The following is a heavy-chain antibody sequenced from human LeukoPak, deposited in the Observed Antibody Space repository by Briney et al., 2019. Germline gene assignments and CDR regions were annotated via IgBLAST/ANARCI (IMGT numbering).Heavy chain of an antibody. V-gene: IGHV4-34*01. D-gene: IGHD5-18*01. CDR2: INHSGST. Sequence: PSETLSLTCAVYGGSFSGYYWSWIRQPPGKGPEWIGEINHSGSTNYNPSLKSRVTISVDTSKNQFSLKLSSVTAADTAVYYCAKYSYGYWFDPWGQGTLVTVSS. CDR1: GGSFSGYY. CDR3: AKYSYGYWFDP. J-gene: IGHJ5*02.